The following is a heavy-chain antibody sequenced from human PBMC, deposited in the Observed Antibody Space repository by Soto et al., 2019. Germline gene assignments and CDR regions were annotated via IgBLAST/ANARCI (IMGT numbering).Heavy chain of an antibody. Sequence: TSETLSLTCTVSGGSVSSGSYYWSWIRQPPGKGLEWIGYIYYSGSTNYNPSLKSRVTISVDTSKNQFSLKLSSVTAADTAVYYCARVGRITIFGVVIKNFDYWGQGTLVTVYS. CDR1: GGSVSSGSYY. CDR3: ARVGRITIFGVVIKNFDY. V-gene: IGHV4-61*01. J-gene: IGHJ4*02. CDR2: IYYSGST. D-gene: IGHD3-3*01.